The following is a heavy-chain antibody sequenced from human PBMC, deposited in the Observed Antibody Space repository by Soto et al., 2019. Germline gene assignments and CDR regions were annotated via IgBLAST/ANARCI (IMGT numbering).Heavy chain of an antibody. CDR2: IDEYGNTI. D-gene: IGHD3-16*01. J-gene: IGHJ4*02. CDR3: TGEIGGRAGY. CDR1: GFTFSSYW. Sequence: EVQLVESGGGLVQPGGSLRLSCAASGFTFSSYWMHWVRQVPGKGLVWVSRIDEYGNTINYADSVRGRFTISRDNAKNTLNLEMHSRGAECTALYYCTGEIGGRAGYWGQGTLVTVSS. V-gene: IGHV3-74*01.